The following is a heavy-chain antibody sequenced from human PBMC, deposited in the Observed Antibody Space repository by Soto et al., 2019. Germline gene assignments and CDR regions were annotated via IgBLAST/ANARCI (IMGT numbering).Heavy chain of an antibody. CDR1: GFTFSAFS. D-gene: IGHD3-9*01. J-gene: IGHJ6*03. V-gene: IGHV3-21*02. CDR3: VRDFGRYFRSGYMDV. Sequence: EVRLVESGGGLVKPGGSLRLSCAASGFTFSAFSMNWVRQAPGKGLEWLSSSNEDSTYIYYGASLRGRFTISRDNAKDALYLQIDSLRAEDTAVYYCVRDFGRYFRSGYMDVWGDGATVIVS. CDR2: SNEDSTYI.